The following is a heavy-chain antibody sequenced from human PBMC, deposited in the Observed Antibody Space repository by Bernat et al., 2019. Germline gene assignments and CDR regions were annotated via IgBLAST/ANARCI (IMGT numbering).Heavy chain of an antibody. J-gene: IGHJ4*02. CDR1: GFTFSSYG. CDR2: IWYDGSNK. Sequence: QVQLVESGGGVVQPGRSLRLSCAASGFTFSSYGMHWVRQAPGKGLVWVAVIWYDGSNKYYADSVKGRVTISRDNSKNTLDLQKNSLRAEDTAVYYCAREREGVWFGTFDYWGQGTLVTVSS. D-gene: IGHD3-10*01. CDR3: AREREGVWFGTFDY. V-gene: IGHV3-33*01.